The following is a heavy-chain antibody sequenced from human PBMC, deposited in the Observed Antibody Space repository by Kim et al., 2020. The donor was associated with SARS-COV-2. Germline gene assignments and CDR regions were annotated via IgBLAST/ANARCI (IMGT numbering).Heavy chain of an antibody. CDR1: GYSIRDGYF. Sequence: SETLSLTCDVSGYSIRDGYFWGWIRQPPGKGREWIGSIYHTEKTNYHPSLKTRVAISVVKAKNQFSLKLRPVTAADPAVDFCSRGQSGYDVIQFAPW. CDR2: IYHTEKT. D-gene: IGHD3-22*01. CDR3: SRGQSGYDVIQFAP. V-gene: IGHV4-38-2*01. J-gene: IGHJ5*02.